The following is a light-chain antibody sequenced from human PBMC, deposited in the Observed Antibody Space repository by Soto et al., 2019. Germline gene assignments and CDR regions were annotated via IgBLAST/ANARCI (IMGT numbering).Light chain of an antibody. CDR1: QSVSNNY. CDR3: QQYGSSPIT. CDR2: RAS. Sequence: EIVLTQSPGTLSLSPGDRATLACRASQSVSNNYVAWYQQKPGQAPRLLIFRASNKATGVPDRFSGSGSGTDFSLTISRLEPEDFAVYYCQQYGSSPITFGQGTRLEI. J-gene: IGKJ5*01. V-gene: IGKV3-20*01.